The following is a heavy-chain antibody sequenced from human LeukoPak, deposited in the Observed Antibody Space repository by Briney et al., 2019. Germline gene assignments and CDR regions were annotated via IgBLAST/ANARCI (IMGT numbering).Heavy chain of an antibody. CDR2: ISTRSTSI. V-gene: IGHV3-21*01. CDR3: ARDTSSWYTSGDY. CDR1: GFTSSSYS. D-gene: IGHD6-13*01. Sequence: GGSLRLSCAASGFTSSSYSMNWVRQAPGKGLESVSSISTRSTSIYYADSVKGRFTISRDNAKNSLYLQMNSLRVDDTAIYYCARDTSSWYTSGDYWGQGTLVTVSS. J-gene: IGHJ4*02.